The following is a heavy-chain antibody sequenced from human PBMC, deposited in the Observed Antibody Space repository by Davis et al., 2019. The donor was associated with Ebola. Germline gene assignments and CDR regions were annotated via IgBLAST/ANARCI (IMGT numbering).Heavy chain of an antibody. CDR1: GGAISSGGYS. CDR2: IYYSGST. D-gene: IGHD5-12*01. V-gene: IGHV4-30-2*06. CDR3: ARGRGYDVTGLYFDD. Sequence: SETLSLTCAVSGGAISSGGYSWNWIRQSPGKGLEWLGDIYYSGSTYLNPSLESPVTISVDTSKNQFTLKLTPVTAADTAVYYCARGRGYDVTGLYFDDWGQGTQVTVSS. J-gene: IGHJ4*02.